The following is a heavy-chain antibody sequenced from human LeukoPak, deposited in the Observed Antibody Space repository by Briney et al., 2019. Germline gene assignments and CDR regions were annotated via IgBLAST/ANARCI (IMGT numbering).Heavy chain of an antibody. CDR2: ISYDGSNK. Sequence: PGRSLRLSCAASGFTFSSYGMHWVRQAPGKGLEWVAVISYDGSNKYYADSVKGRFTISRDNSKNTLYLQMNSLRAEDTAVYYCARDPSPYSGYDFVSYWGQGTLVTVSS. CDR3: ARDPSPYSGYDFVSY. J-gene: IGHJ4*02. CDR1: GFTFSSYG. D-gene: IGHD5-12*01. V-gene: IGHV3-30*03.